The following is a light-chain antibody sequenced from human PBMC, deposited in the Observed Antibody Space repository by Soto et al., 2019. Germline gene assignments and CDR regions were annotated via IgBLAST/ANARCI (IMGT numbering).Light chain of an antibody. Sequence: EIEMTQSPATLSVSPGQRATLSCKASQSISTNLAWYQQKPAQAPRLLIYGASTRATGIPARFSGSGSGTEFTLTISSLQSEDFAVYYCQQYNNWPPWTFGQGTKVEIK. CDR2: GAS. CDR1: QSISTN. V-gene: IGKV3-15*01. CDR3: QQYNNWPPWT. J-gene: IGKJ1*01.